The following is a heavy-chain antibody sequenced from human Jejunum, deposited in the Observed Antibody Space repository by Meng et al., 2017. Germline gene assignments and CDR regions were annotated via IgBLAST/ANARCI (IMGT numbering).Heavy chain of an antibody. Sequence: QITLKASGPTLVKPTQTLTLTCTFSGFSLTTSGVGVGWIRQPPGKALECLALIYWDDDKRYNPSLRNRLSITKDTSKNQVVLTMTNMDPVDTATYYCAHRLAYSTNYNVGWFDPWGQGTLVTVSS. CDR3: AHRLAYSTNYNVGWFDP. J-gene: IGHJ5*02. V-gene: IGHV2-5*02. CDR1: GFSLTTSGVG. CDR2: IYWDDDK. D-gene: IGHD6-13*01.